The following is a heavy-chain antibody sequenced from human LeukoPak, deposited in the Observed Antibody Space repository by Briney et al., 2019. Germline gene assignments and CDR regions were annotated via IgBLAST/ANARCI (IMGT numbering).Heavy chain of an antibody. CDR1: GGSFSGYY. Sequence: SETLSLTCAVYGGSFSGYYWGWIRQPPGKGLEWIGEINHSGSTNYNPSLKSRVTIPVDTSKNQFSLKLSSVTAADTAVYYCARTDIVVVPAAIEHYYYYMDVWGKGTTVTVSS. V-gene: IGHV4-34*01. J-gene: IGHJ6*03. CDR3: ARTDIVVVPAAIEHYYYYMDV. D-gene: IGHD2-2*02. CDR2: INHSGST.